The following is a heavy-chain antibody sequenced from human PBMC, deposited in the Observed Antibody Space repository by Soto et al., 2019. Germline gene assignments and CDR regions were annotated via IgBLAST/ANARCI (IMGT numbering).Heavy chain of an antibody. D-gene: IGHD2-15*01. CDR3: ARGWFLDY. V-gene: IGHV3-7*05. Sequence: EVQLVESGGGLVQPGGSLRLSCAASGFTFSTYWMSWVRQTPGKGLEWVANINEDGSERYYVDSVNGRFTISRDNAKNSLDLQMNSLRGEYTAVYYCARGWFLDYWGQGTLVTVSS. CDR1: GFTFSTYW. CDR2: INEDGSER. J-gene: IGHJ4*02.